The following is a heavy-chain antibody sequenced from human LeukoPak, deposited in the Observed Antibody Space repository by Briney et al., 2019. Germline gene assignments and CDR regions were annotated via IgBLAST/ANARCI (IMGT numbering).Heavy chain of an antibody. J-gene: IGHJ4*02. CDR2: IYSGGST. CDR1: GFTVSSNY. CDR3: ARGLSVAGTFSY. V-gene: IGHV3-66*01. Sequence: GGSLRLSCAASGFTVSSNYMSLVRRAPGKGLEWVSVIYSGGSTNYADSVKGRFTISRDNSKNTLYLQMNSLRAEDTAVYYCARGLSVAGTFSYWGQGTLVTVSS. D-gene: IGHD6-19*01.